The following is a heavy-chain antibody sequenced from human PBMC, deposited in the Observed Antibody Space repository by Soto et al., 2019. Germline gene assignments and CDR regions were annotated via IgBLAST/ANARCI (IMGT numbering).Heavy chain of an antibody. D-gene: IGHD1-1*01. CDR1: GGSISSGRTGSY. CDR2: IYYTGNT. V-gene: IGHV4-31*03. J-gene: IGHJ4*02. Sequence: QVQLQESGPGLVKPSQTLSLPCTVSGGSISSGRTGSYWTWIRQLPGKGLEWIGYIYYTGNTYYNPSLKSRPTISIDTSENQFSPKLTSVTAADTAVYFCASGHDAYKVRYWGQGTLVTVSS. CDR3: ASGHDAYKVRY.